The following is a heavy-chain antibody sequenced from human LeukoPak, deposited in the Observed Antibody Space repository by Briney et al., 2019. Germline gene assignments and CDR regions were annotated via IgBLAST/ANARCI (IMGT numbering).Heavy chain of an antibody. CDR3: ARDYYYGSGSYPPPSNWFDP. CDR1: GGSISSGGYS. V-gene: IGHV4-30-2*01. J-gene: IGHJ5*02. CDR2: IYHSGST. D-gene: IGHD3-10*01. Sequence: PSETLSLTCAVSGGSISSGGYSWSWIRQPPGKGLEWIGYIYHSGSTYYNPSLKSRVTISVDRSKNQFSLKLSSVTAADTAVYYCARDYYYGSGSYPPPSNWFDPWGQGTLVTVSS.